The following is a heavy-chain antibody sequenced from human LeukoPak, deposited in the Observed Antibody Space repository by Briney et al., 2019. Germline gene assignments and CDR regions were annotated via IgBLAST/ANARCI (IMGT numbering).Heavy chain of an antibody. V-gene: IGHV3-53*01. J-gene: IGHJ4*02. CDR2: IYGGDST. Sequence: PGGSLRLSCAASGFTVSSNFMSWVRQAPGKGLEGVSVIYGGDSTDYADSVEGRFTISRDSSKNTLYLQMNSLRAEDTAVYYCARAAAAGAGRGNYFDYWGQGTLVTVSS. CDR1: GFTVSSNF. CDR3: ARAAAAGAGRGNYFDY. D-gene: IGHD6-13*01.